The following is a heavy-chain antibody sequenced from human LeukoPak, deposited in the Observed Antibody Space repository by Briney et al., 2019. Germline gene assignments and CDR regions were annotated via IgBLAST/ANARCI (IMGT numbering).Heavy chain of an antibody. V-gene: IGHV4-59*01. CDR2: IYYSGTT. CDR3: ARGIATAGTFWFDP. J-gene: IGHJ5*02. CDR1: GGSIASYY. D-gene: IGHD6-13*01. Sequence: SETLSLTCTVSGGSIASYYWSWIRQSPEKGLEWIGYIYYSGTTNYNPSLRNRVTISVDTPRNQFSLQLSSLTAADTAVYYCARGIATAGTFWFDPWGQGSLVTVSS.